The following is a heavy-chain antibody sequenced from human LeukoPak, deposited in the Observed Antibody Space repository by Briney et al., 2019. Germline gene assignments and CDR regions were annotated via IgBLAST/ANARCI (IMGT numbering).Heavy chain of an antibody. Sequence: PGGSLRLSCAASGFTLSNFWMSWVRQAPGKGLEWVANINQDGSEKYYVDSMKGRFTISRDNAKNSLYLQMNSLRAEDTAVYYCARVPGEMPAGDYWGQGTLVTVSS. D-gene: IGHD6-13*01. J-gene: IGHJ4*02. CDR2: INQDGSEK. CDR1: GFTLSNFW. CDR3: ARVPGEMPAGDY. V-gene: IGHV3-7*01.